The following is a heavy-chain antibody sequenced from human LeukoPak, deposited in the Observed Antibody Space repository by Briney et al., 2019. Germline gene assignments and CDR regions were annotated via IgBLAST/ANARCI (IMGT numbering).Heavy chain of an antibody. V-gene: IGHV3-30*18. CDR2: ISYDGSNK. Sequence: PGRSLRLSCAASGFTFSSYGMHWVRQAPGKGLEWVAVISYDGSNKYYVDSVKGRFTISRDNSKNTLYLQMNSLRAEDTAVYYCAKVQGYYDSSGYFDYWGQGTLVTVSS. CDR1: GFTFSSYG. D-gene: IGHD3-22*01. J-gene: IGHJ4*02. CDR3: AKVQGYYDSSGYFDY.